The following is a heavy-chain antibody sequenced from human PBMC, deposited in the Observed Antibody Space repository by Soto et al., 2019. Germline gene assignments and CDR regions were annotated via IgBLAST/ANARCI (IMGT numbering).Heavy chain of an antibody. CDR2: IIPIFGTA. Sequence: SVKVSCKASGGTFSSYAISWVRQAPGQGLEWMGGIIPIFGTANYAQKFQGRVTITADESTSTAYMELSSLRSEDTAVYYCARAYGSGSRLGDFDYWGQGTLATVSS. D-gene: IGHD3-10*01. V-gene: IGHV1-69*13. CDR1: GGTFSSYA. CDR3: ARAYGSGSRLGDFDY. J-gene: IGHJ4*02.